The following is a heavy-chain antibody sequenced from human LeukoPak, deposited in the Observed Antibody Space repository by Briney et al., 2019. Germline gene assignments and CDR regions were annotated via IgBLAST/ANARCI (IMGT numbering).Heavy chain of an antibody. CDR2: IYSGGST. J-gene: IGHJ4*02. CDR1: GFAVSSNY. D-gene: IGHD5-18*01. Sequence: GGSLRLSCAASGFAVSSNYMSWVCQAPGKGLEWVSVIYSGGSTYYADSVKGRFTISRDNSKNTLYLQMNSLRAEDTAVYYCAREGYSYSYDYWGQGTLVTVSS. CDR3: AREGYSYSYDY. V-gene: IGHV3-66*02.